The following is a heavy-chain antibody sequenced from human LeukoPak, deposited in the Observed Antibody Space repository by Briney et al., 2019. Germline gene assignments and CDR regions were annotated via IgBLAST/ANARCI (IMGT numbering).Heavy chain of an antibody. Sequence: SETLSLTCTVSGGSISSSSFYWGWIRQPPGKGLEWIGTIFYSGSTYYNPSLRSRVTMSVDTSKNQFSLRLSSVTAADTAVYYCARQGYISGQGFRNNWFDPWGQGSLVTVSS. CDR2: IFYSGST. D-gene: IGHD6-19*01. CDR1: GGSISSSSFY. CDR3: ARQGYISGQGFRNNWFDP. V-gene: IGHV4-39*01. J-gene: IGHJ5*02.